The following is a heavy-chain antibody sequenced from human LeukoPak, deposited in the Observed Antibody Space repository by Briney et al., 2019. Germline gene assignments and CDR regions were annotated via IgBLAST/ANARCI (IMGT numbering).Heavy chain of an antibody. V-gene: IGHV4-59*01. CDR1: GGSFSGYY. CDR3: ARVVVDIAMVAFDY. J-gene: IGHJ4*02. Sequence: PSETLSLTCAIYGGSFSGYYWSWIRQPPGKGLEWIGYIYYSGSTNYNPSLKSRVTISVDTSKNQFSLKLSSVTAADTAVYYCARVVVDIAMVAFDYWGQGTLVTVSS. D-gene: IGHD5-18*01. CDR2: IYYSGST.